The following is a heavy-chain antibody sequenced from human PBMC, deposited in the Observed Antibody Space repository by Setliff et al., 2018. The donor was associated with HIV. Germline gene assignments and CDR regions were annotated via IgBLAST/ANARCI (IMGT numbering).Heavy chain of an antibody. Sequence: EASVKVSCKASGYTFTSYAMHWVRQAPGQRLEWMGWINAGNGNTKYSQKFQGRVTITRGTSASTAYMELSSLRSEDTAVYYCARGGIYVDINDYWGQGTLVTSPQ. CDR3: ARGGIYVDINDY. J-gene: IGHJ4*02. CDR2: INAGNGNT. V-gene: IGHV1-3*01. CDR1: GYTFTSYA. D-gene: IGHD5-12*01.